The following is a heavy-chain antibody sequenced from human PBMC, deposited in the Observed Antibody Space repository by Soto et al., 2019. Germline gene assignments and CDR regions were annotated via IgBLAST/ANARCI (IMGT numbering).Heavy chain of an antibody. CDR2: IYYSGST. D-gene: IGHD4-17*01. V-gene: IGHV4-30-4*01. Sequence: PSETLSLTCTVSGGSISSGDYYWSWIRQPPGKGLEWIGYIYYSGSTYYNPSLKSRVTISVDTSKNQFSLKLSSVTAADTAVYYCATHHGDYFKDYYYYGMDVWGQGTTVTVSS. CDR3: ATHHGDYFKDYYYYGMDV. J-gene: IGHJ6*02. CDR1: GGSISSGDYY.